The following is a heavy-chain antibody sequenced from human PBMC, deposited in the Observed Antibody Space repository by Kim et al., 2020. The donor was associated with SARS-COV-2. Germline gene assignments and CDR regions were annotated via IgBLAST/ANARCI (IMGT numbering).Heavy chain of an antibody. CDR3: ARHEILGYCSSTSCYPLGLFDP. Sequence: SETLSLTCTVSGGSISSSSYYWGWIRQPPGKGLEWIGSIYYSGSTYYNPSLKSRVTISVDTSKNQFSLKLSSVTAADTAVYYCARHEILGYCSSTSCYPLGLFDPWGQGTLVTVSS. D-gene: IGHD2-2*01. V-gene: IGHV4-39*01. CDR2: IYYSGST. J-gene: IGHJ5*02. CDR1: GGSISSSSYY.